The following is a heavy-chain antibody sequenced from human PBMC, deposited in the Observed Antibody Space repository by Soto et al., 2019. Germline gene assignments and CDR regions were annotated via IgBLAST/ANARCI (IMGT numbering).Heavy chain of an antibody. J-gene: IGHJ4*02. Sequence: QVQLVQSGAEVKRPAASVKVSCKASGYTFTSYGIVWVRQAPGKGLEWMGWISPYSGETRYAEKFQDRVTLTTDTSTKTAYMDLRNLKSDATAVYWCARGPVAGSDFWGQGTLVTVSS. CDR2: ISPYSGET. CDR3: ARGPVAGSDF. V-gene: IGHV1-18*04. CDR1: GYTFTSYG. D-gene: IGHD6-19*01.